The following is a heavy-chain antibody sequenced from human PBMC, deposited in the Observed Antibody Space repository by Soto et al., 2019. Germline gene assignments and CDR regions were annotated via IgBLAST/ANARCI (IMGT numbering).Heavy chain of an antibody. Sequence: QVQLQESGPGLVKPSQTLSLTCTVPGGSINGGGYYWTWIRQHPGKGLEWVGNIDNSWTTYYNPSLEGRVSISLDMSKNKFSIKVTSVTAADSAVYYCARGRGDSYQNFFELCGQGIRVTVSS. V-gene: IGHV4-31*03. D-gene: IGHD5-18*01. CDR1: GGSINGGGYY. CDR2: IDNSWTT. J-gene: IGHJ1*01. CDR3: ARGRGDSYQNFFEL.